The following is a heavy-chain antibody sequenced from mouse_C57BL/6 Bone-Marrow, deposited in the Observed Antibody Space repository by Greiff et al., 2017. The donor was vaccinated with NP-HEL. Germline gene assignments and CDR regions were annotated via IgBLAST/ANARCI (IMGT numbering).Heavy chain of an antibody. CDR3: AKPPQFITTVVALYYFDY. Sequence: EVKLMESGGGLVQPGESLKLSCESNEYEFPSHDMSWVRKTPEKRLELVAAINSDGGSTYYPDTMERRFIISRDNTKKTLYLQMSSLRSEDTALYYCAKPPQFITTVVALYYFDYWGQGTTLTVSS. CDR2: INSDGGST. V-gene: IGHV5-2*01. CDR1: EYEFPSHD. J-gene: IGHJ2*01. D-gene: IGHD1-1*01.